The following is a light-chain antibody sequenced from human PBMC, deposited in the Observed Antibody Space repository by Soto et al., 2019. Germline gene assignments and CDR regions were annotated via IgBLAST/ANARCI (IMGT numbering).Light chain of an antibody. CDR3: QQLNSYPLT. Sequence: DIQMTQSPSSLSASVEDRVIITCRASQSISNHLNWYQKKPGKDPKLLIYAASTLQSGVPSKFSGSGSGTEFNLTISRLQTEDFATYYCQQLNSYPLTFGGGTKVDIK. J-gene: IGKJ4*01. V-gene: IGKV1-17*01. CDR2: AAS. CDR1: QSISNH.